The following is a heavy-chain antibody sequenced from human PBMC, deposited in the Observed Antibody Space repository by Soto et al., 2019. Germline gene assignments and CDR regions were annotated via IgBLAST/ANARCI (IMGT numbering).Heavy chain of an antibody. CDR1: GGSISSYF. V-gene: IGHV4-59*01. CDR2: VYYTGTT. J-gene: IGHJ4*02. Sequence: KAAETLSLTCTVSGGSISSYFYIWFRQPPGKGLEWIGSVYYTGTTDYNPSLKSRVTISVDTSKTQFSLNLRSVTAADTAVYYCARDLAAVPRAFDYWGRGTLVTVSS. D-gene: IGHD6-13*01. CDR3: ARDLAAVPRAFDY.